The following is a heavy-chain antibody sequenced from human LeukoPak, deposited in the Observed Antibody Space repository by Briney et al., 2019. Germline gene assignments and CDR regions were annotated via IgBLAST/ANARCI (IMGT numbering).Heavy chain of an antibody. D-gene: IGHD5-12*01. Sequence: SETLSLTCTVSGGSISSYYWSWIRQPPGKGLEWIGYIYYSGSTNYNPSLKSRVTISVDTSKNQFSLKLTSVTAADTAVYYCARGRYAGYRAYWGQGTLVTVSS. CDR3: ARGRYAGYRAY. CDR1: GGSISSYY. V-gene: IGHV4-59*01. CDR2: IYYSGST. J-gene: IGHJ4*02.